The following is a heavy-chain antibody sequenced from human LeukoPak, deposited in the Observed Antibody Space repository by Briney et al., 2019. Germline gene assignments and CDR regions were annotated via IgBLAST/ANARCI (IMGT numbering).Heavy chain of an antibody. CDR2: ISAYNGNT. J-gene: IGHJ4*02. CDR1: GYTFITYG. Sequence: ASVKVSCKASGYTFITYGISWVRQALGQGLEWMGWISAYNGNTNYAQKFQGRVTMTTDTSTSTAYMELRSLRSDDTAVYYCARESRARGREFDYWGQGTLVTVSS. V-gene: IGHV1-18*01. D-gene: IGHD3-16*01. CDR3: ARESRARGREFDY.